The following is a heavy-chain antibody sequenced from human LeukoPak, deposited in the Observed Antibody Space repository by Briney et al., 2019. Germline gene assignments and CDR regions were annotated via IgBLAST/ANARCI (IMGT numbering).Heavy chain of an antibody. CDR3: ARGDCSGGSCYLSLTTIDY. J-gene: IGHJ4*02. D-gene: IGHD2-15*01. CDR1: GFTFSSYW. CDR2: IKRDGTT. V-gene: IGHV3-74*01. Sequence: PGGSLRLSCAASGFTFSSYWMHWVRQAPGKGLVWVSRIKRDGTTSYADSVKGRFTISRDNAKNSLYLQMNSLRAEDTAVYYCARGDCSGGSCYLSLTTIDYWGQGTLVTVSS.